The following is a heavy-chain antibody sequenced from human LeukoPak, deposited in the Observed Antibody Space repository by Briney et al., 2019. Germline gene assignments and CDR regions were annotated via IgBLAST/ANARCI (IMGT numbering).Heavy chain of an antibody. J-gene: IGHJ6*03. Sequence: GGSLRLSCAASGFTFNNYAISWVRQAPGRGLEWLSYVSGSGGATYYAASVKGRFTISRDNSKNTVYLQMGSLRDEDTAVYYCAKNRGGTYKYYMDVWGNGTTVTVSS. D-gene: IGHD1-1*01. CDR3: AKNRGGTYKYYMDV. V-gene: IGHV3-23*01. CDR2: VSGSGGAT. CDR1: GFTFNNYA.